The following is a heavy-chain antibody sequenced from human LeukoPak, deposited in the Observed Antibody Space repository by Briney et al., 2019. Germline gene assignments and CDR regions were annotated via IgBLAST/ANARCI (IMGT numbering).Heavy chain of an antibody. CDR1: GGSISSYY. V-gene: IGHV4-59*08. D-gene: IGHD1-14*01. Sequence: PSETLSLTCTVSGGSISSYYWSWIQQPPGKGLEWIGYIYYSGSTNYNPSLKSRVTISVDTSKNQFSLKLSSVTAADTAAYYCARHLTAGESPFDYWGQGTLVTVSS. J-gene: IGHJ4*02. CDR3: ARHLTAGESPFDY. CDR2: IYYSGST.